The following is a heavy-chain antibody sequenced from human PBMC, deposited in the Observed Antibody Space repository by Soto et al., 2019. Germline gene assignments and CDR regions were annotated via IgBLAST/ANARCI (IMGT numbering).Heavy chain of an antibody. D-gene: IGHD3-3*01. V-gene: IGHV3-23*01. CDR2: ISGSGSST. J-gene: IGHJ6*02. CDR1: GFTFSRHP. CDR3: AKAHFDFWSGYYGDFYYFAMDV. Sequence: PGGSLRLSCAASGFTFSRHPMTWVRQAPGKGLQWVSSISGSGSSTYYADSVKGRFTISRDSSKNTVDLEMNSLRAEGTAVYYCAKAHFDFWSGYYGDFYYFAMDVWGQGTTVTVSS.